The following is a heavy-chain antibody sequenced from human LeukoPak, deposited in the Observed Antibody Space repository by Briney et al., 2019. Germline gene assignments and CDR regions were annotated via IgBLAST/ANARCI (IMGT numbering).Heavy chain of an antibody. Sequence: GGSLRLSCAPSGFTFSRYWMSWVRQAPGKGLEWVANINEDGSEEYYVDSVRGRFTISRDNAKNSLYLQMNNLRAEDTALYYCARAGDGTAARDYWGQGTLVTVSS. V-gene: IGHV3-7*01. CDR3: ARAGDGTAARDY. D-gene: IGHD2-15*01. CDR1: GFTFSRYW. CDR2: INEDGSEE. J-gene: IGHJ4*02.